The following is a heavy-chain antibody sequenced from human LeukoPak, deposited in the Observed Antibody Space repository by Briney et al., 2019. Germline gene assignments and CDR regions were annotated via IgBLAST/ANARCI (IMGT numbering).Heavy chain of an antibody. CDR2: KNPNSGNT. CDR1: GYTFTSYD. CDR3: AEGVYDSSGYYYYFDY. D-gene: IGHD3-22*01. V-gene: IGHV1-8*02. J-gene: IGHJ4*02. Sequence: RASVKVSCKASGYTFTSYDINWVRQATGQGLEWMGWKNPNSGNTGYAQKFQGRVTMTRNTSISTAYMELSSLRSEDTAVYYCAEGVYDSSGYYYYFDYWGQGTLVTVSS.